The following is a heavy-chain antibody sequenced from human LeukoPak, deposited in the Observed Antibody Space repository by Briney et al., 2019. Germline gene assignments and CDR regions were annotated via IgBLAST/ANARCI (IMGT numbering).Heavy chain of an antibody. D-gene: IGHD3-3*01. Sequence: ASVKVSCKASGYTFTGYYMHWVRQAPGQGLEWMEWINPNSGGTNYAQKFQGWVTMTRDTSTSTVYMELSSLRSEDTAVYYCAREGFPPKISDFWSGLGPYYYYGMDVWGQGTTVTVSS. J-gene: IGHJ6*02. V-gene: IGHV1-2*04. CDR2: INPNSGGT. CDR3: AREGFPPKISDFWSGLGPYYYYGMDV. CDR1: GYTFTGYY.